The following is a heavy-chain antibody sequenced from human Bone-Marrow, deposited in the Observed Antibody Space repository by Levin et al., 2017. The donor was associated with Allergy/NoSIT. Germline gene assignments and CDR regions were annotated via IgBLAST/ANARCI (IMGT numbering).Heavy chain of an antibody. D-gene: IGHD4-17*01. Sequence: PGGSLRLSCAASGFTFSDYYMSWIRQAPGKGLEWVSYISSSGSTIYYADSVKGRFTISRDNAKNSLYLQMNSLRAEDTAVYYCAGDSPMTTVTTFGGQGTLVTVSS. CDR1: GFTFSDYY. CDR2: ISSSGSTI. V-gene: IGHV3-11*01. CDR3: AGDSPMTTVTTF. J-gene: IGHJ4*02.